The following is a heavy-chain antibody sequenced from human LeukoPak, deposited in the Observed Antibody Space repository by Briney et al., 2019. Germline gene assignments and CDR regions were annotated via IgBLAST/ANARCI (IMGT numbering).Heavy chain of an antibody. CDR2: INHSGST. D-gene: IGHD6-13*01. J-gene: IGHJ5*02. V-gene: IGHV4-34*01. CDR1: GGSFSGYH. CDR3: ARVPQRFDP. Sequence: SETLSLTCAVYGGSFSGYHWSWIRQPPGKGLEWIGEINHSGSTNYNPSLKSRVTISVDTSKNQFSLKLSSVTAADTAVYYRARVPQRFDPWGQGTLVTVSS.